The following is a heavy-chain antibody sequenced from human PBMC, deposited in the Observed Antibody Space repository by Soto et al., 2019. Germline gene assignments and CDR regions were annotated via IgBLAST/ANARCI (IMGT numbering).Heavy chain of an antibody. CDR3: ARGFSSSPPEY. CDR2: INHSGST. V-gene: IGHV4-34*01. CDR1: GGSFRGYY. Sequence: PSETLSLTCAVYGGSFRGYYWSWIRQPPGKGLEWIGEINHSGSTNYNPSLKSRVTISVDTSKNQFSLKLSSVTAADTAVYYCARGFSSSPPEYWGQGTLVTSPQ. J-gene: IGHJ4*02. D-gene: IGHD6-6*01.